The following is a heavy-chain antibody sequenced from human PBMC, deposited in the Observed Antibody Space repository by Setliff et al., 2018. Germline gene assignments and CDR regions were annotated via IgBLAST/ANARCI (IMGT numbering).Heavy chain of an antibody. V-gene: IGHV3-48*01. CDR2: ISSSGGTI. J-gene: IGHJ4*02. CDR1: GFTFSNYG. CDR3: AGGYSFGYGVY. D-gene: IGHD5-18*01. Sequence: PGGSLRLSCVASGFTFSNYGMNWVRQAPGKGLEWLSYISSSGGTIHYADSVKGRFTISKDTAENSVFLQMNSLRGEDTALYYCAGGYSFGYGVYWGQGVLVTVSS.